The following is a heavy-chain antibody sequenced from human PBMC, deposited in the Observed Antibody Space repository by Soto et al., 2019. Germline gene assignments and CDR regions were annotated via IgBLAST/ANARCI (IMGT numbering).Heavy chain of an antibody. D-gene: IGHD1-1*01. CDR2: ISSGGGYT. CDR1: GFTCSDYY. J-gene: IGHJ2*01. V-gene: IGHV3-11*05. CDR3: ARKTRDGWYFDL. Sequence: QVQLVESGGGSVNPGGSLRLSCAASGFTCSDYYMNWIRQAPGKGLEWVSYISSGGGYTNYADSVKGRFTISRDNAKHSVYLQMNSLRVEDTAVYYCARKTRDGWYFDLWGRGTLVTVSS.